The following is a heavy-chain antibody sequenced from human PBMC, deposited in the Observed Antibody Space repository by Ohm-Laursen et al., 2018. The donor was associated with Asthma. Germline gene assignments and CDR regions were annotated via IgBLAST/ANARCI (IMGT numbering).Heavy chain of an antibody. CDR3: ARGWNIVARGYFDY. CDR1: GGSISSYY. J-gene: IGHJ4*02. V-gene: IGHV4-59*01. CDR2: IYYSGST. D-gene: IGHD5-12*01. Sequence: SETLSLTWTVSGGSISSYYWSWIRQPPGKGLEWIGYIYYSGSTNYNPSLKSRVTISVDTSKNQFSLKLSSVTAADTAVYYCARGWNIVARGYFDYWGQGTLVTVSS.